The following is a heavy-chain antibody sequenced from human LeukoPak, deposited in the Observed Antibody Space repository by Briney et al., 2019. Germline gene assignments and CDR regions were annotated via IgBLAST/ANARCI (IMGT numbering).Heavy chain of an antibody. V-gene: IGHV3-23*01. CDR2: ISGSGGST. CDR3: AKDVRGVVVVPAATENWFDP. J-gene: IGHJ5*02. Sequence: GGSLRLSCAASGFTFSSYAMSWVRQAPGKGLEWVSAISGSGGSTYYADSVKGRFTISRDDSKNTLYLQMNSLRAEDTAVYYCAKDVRGVVVVPAATENWFDPWGQGTLVTVSS. CDR1: GFTFSSYA. D-gene: IGHD2-2*01.